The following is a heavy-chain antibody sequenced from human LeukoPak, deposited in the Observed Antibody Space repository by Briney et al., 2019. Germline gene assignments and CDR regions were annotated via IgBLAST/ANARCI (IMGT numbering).Heavy chain of an antibody. D-gene: IGHD4/OR15-4a*01. CDR1: VFTFYVYA. CDR2: ISGDGDST. J-gene: IGHJ6*02. V-gene: IGHV3-43*02. Sequence: GGSLRLSCAASVFTFYVYAMHWVRQAPGKGLEWVSLISGDGDSTYYADSVKGGFTISRDNSKNSLYLQMNSLRTEDTALYYCAKGGQTIYYYAMDVWGQGTTVTVSS. CDR3: AKGGQTIYYYAMDV.